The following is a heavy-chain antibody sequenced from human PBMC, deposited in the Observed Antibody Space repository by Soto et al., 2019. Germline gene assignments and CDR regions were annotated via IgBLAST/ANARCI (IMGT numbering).Heavy chain of an antibody. Sequence: GGSLRLSCASSGFSFSDYGMHWVRQAPGKGLEWVAVIWYDGGNKYYADSVKGRFTISRDNFKNTLFLQMNSLRAEDTAVYYCARGGCSITSCYDFWGRGTLVTVSS. CDR3: ARGGCSITSCYDF. CDR1: GFSFSDYG. D-gene: IGHD2-2*01. J-gene: IGHJ4*02. CDR2: IWYDGGNK. V-gene: IGHV3-33*01.